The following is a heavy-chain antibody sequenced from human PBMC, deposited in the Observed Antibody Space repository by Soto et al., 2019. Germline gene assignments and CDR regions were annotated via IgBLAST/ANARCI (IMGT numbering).Heavy chain of an antibody. CDR2: IGGSGRTT. D-gene: IGHD3-22*01. CDR3: ARSRYSDSSGDFYDY. Sequence: GGSLRLSCAASAFTFNNYAMSWVRQAPGKGLEWVSGIGGSGRTTYYADSVKGRFTISRDNSNNTLFLQMNSLRAEDTAVYYCARSRYSDSSGDFYDYWGQGTLVTVSS. J-gene: IGHJ4*02. CDR1: AFTFNNYA. V-gene: IGHV3-23*01.